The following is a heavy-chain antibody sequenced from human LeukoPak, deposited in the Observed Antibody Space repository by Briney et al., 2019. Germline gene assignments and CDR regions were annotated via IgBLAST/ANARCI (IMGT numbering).Heavy chain of an antibody. CDR3: ARVGYSNSYVY. V-gene: IGHV1-8*03. CDR1: GYTFTNFD. D-gene: IGHD1-26*01. Sequence: ASMKVSCKASGYTFTNFDINWVRQAPVQGLEWVGWMNPNTGNAGYAQKFQDRVTITWDASITTAYMDLSSLRSEDTAVYYCARVGYSNSYVYWGQGTLGTVSS. J-gene: IGHJ4*02. CDR2: MNPNTGNA.